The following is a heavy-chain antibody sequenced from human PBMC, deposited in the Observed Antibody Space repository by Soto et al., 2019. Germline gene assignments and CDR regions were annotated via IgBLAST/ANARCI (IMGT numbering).Heavy chain of an antibody. D-gene: IGHD1-26*01. CDR1: GGSFSGYY. CDR2: INHSGST. CDR3: ARGLRVRSYPPYYYSGMDV. V-gene: IGHV4-34*01. Sequence: QVQLQQWGAGLLKPSETLSLTCAVYGGSFSGYYWSWIRQPPGKGLEWIGEINHSGSTNYNPSLKSRVTISVDTSKNQFSLKLSSVTAADTAVYYCARGLRVRSYPPYYYSGMDVWGQGTTVTVSS. J-gene: IGHJ6*02.